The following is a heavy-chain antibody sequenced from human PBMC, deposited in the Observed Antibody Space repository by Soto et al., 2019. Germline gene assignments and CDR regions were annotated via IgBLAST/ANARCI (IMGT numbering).Heavy chain of an antibody. CDR1: GGTFSSYA. CDR2: IIPIFGTA. V-gene: IGHV1-69*13. Sequence: SVKVSCKASGGTFSSYAISWVRQAPGQGLEWMGGIIPIFGTANYAQKFQGRVTITADESTSTAYMELSSPRSEDTAVYYCARVSVVGGTRTVINYWGQGTLVTVS. D-gene: IGHD1-7*01. J-gene: IGHJ4*02. CDR3: ARVSVVGGTRTVINY.